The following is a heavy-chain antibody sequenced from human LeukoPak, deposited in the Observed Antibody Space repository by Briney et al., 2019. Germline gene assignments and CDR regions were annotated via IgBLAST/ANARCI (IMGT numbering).Heavy chain of an antibody. J-gene: IGHJ4*02. D-gene: IGHD5-24*01. Sequence: PGGSLRLSSAASGFTFSSYWMSWVRQAPQKGLEWVASIKGDGSETFYVDSVKGRFTISRDNAQRSLFLQMNSLRAEDTAVYYCVRWRWLQSEFDYWGQGTLVTVSS. CDR2: IKGDGSET. V-gene: IGHV3-7*01. CDR1: GFTFSSYW. CDR3: VRWRWLQSEFDY.